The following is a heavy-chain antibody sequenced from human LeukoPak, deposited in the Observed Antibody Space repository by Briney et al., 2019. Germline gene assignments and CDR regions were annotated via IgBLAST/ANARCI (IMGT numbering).Heavy chain of an antibody. D-gene: IGHD3-10*01. Sequence: KAGGSLRLSCAASGFTFSSYGMHWVRQAPGKGLEWVAVISYDGSNKYYADSVKGRFTISRDNSKNTLYLQMNSLRAEDTAVYYCARDGSGTVDAFDIWGQGTMVTVSS. CDR1: GFTFSSYG. CDR3: ARDGSGTVDAFDI. V-gene: IGHV3-30*03. CDR2: ISYDGSNK. J-gene: IGHJ3*02.